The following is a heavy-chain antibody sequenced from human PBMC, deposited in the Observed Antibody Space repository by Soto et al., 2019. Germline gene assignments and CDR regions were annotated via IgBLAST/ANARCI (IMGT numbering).Heavy chain of an antibody. CDR3: ARDIGPALDWFGP. V-gene: IGHV1-8*01. J-gene: IGHJ5*02. CDR1: GYSFSSYG. CDR2: MNPKSGQK. Sequence: ASVKVSCKASGYSFSSYGMNWVRQAPGQGLELMGWMNPKSGQKNYAPRFQGRVSMTVNTSISTAYMELSSLTSEDTAMYYCARDIGPALDWFGPWGQGTLVTVSS. D-gene: IGHD2-2*01.